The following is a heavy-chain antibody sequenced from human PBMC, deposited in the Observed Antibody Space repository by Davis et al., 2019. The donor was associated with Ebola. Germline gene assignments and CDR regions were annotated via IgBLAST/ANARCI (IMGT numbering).Heavy chain of an antibody. D-gene: IGHD3-22*01. J-gene: IGHJ4*02. V-gene: IGHV1-58*01. CDR3: AAGVKYYYDSSGYSDY. CDR1: GFTFTSSA. Sequence: SVKVSCKASGFTFTSSAVQWVRQARGQRLEWIGWIVVGSGNTNYAQKFQERVTITRDMSTSTAYMELSSLRSEDTAVYYCAAGVKYYYDSSGYSDYWGQGTLVTVSS. CDR2: IVVGSGNT.